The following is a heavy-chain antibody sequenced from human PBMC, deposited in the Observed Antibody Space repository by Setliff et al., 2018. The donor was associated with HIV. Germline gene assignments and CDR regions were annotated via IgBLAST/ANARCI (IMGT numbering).Heavy chain of an antibody. J-gene: IGHJ5*02. CDR1: GGSISDNKYY. D-gene: IGHD3-22*01. V-gene: IGHV4-39*01. Sequence: SETLSLTCSVSGGSISDNKYYWSWIRQPPGKGLEWTGSTYHTGKTYYNSALKNRLTISVDTSKNQFSLELSSVTAADTAVYYCASRVYYYDESRILREEGFVPWGQGTLVTVSS. CDR2: TYHTGKT. CDR3: ASRVYYYDESRILREEGFVP.